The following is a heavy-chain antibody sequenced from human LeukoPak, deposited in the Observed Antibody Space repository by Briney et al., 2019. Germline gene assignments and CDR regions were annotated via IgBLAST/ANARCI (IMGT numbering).Heavy chain of an antibody. V-gene: IGHV3-72*01. CDR2: ARNKANSYST. J-gene: IGHJ3*02. CDR1: GLTFCDDY. CDR3: TRDLADI. Sequence: PGGSLRLSCAASGLTFCDDYMDWVRQAPGKGLEWVGRARNKANSYSTEYAASVKGRFIISRDDSKNSLYLQMNSLKTEDTAVYYCTRDLADIWGRGTMVTVSS.